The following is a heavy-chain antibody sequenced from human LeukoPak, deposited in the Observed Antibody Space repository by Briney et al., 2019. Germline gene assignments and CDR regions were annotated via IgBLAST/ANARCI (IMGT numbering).Heavy chain of an antibody. J-gene: IGHJ4*02. CDR2: INADNGYT. D-gene: IGHD1-7*01. Sequence: GASVKVSCKASGYTFTSFAMHWVRQAPGQRLEWMGWINADNGYTKYSQKFQGRLTITRDTSASTAYMELSSLRSGDTAVYYCARDLGLLRDYWGQGTLVTVSS. V-gene: IGHV1-3*01. CDR1: GYTFTSFA. CDR3: ARDLGLLRDY.